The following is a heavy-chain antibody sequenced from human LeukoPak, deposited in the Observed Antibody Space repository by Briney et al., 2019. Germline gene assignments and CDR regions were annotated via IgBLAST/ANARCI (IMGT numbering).Heavy chain of an antibody. V-gene: IGHV3-7*04. D-gene: IGHD3-9*01. Sequence: PGGSLRLSCAASGFTFSSYCMIWVRQAPGKGLEWVANIKQGGSDKYYVDSVKGRFTISRDNAKNSLYLQMNSLRAEDTAVYYCARVNYDILTGYLSYFDYWGQGTLVTVSS. CDR1: GFTFSSYC. J-gene: IGHJ4*02. CDR2: IKQGGSDK. CDR3: ARVNYDILTGYLSYFDY.